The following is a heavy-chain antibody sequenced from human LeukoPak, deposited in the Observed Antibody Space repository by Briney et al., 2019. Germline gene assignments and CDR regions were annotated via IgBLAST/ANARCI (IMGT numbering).Heavy chain of an antibody. V-gene: IGHV3-23*01. CDR3: EKGSCGSGSFDH. CDR1: GFNFSSYA. Sequence: GGSLRLSFAASGFNFSSYAIRWVRQAPAKGRPWVSGISVCCGSTYFADSVQGRVPISRDNSWKPLYLQMNSLRAEDTAVYYLEKGSCGSGSFDHGGQGTLVSVFS. CDR2: ISVCCGST. J-gene: IGHJ4*02. D-gene: IGHD3-10*01.